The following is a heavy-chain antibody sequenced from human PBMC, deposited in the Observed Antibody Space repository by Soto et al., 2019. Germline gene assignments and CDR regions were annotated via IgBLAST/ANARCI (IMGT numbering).Heavy chain of an antibody. CDR1: GGTFSSYA. V-gene: IGHV1-69*06. Sequence: SVKVSCKASGGTFSSYAISWVRQAPGQGLEWMGGIIPIFGTANYAQKFQGRVTITADKSTSTAYVELSSLRSEDTAVYYCARGDCSSTSCYRRSYYYGMDVWGQGTTVTVSS. CDR2: IIPIFGTA. J-gene: IGHJ6*02. CDR3: ARGDCSSTSCYRRSYYYGMDV. D-gene: IGHD2-2*01.